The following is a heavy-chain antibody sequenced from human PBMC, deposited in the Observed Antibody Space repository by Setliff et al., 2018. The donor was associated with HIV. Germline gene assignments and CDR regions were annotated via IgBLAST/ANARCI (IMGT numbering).Heavy chain of an antibody. Sequence: GGSLRLSCATSRFSFSTFWMTWVRQAPGKGLEWVSVLYSGGATDYADSVKGRFIISRDNSKNTLYLQMNGLRAEDTAVYYCARQAYSINMVRGVVSPRFYYYMDVWGKGTTVTVSS. CDR3: ARQAYSINMVRGVVSPRFYYYMDV. J-gene: IGHJ6*03. CDR2: LYSGGAT. D-gene: IGHD3-10*01. V-gene: IGHV3-66*02. CDR1: RFSFSTFW.